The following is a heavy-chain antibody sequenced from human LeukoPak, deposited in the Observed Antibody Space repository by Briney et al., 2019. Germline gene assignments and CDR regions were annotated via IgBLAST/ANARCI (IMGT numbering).Heavy chain of an antibody. CDR2: IDNYGRTT. CDR1: GYSFSSYW. J-gene: IGHJ4*02. V-gene: IGHV3-74*01. Sequence: GGSLRLSYAASGYSFSSYWMHWVRQVPGKGLVWVSRIDNYGRTTDYADSVKGRFTISRDNVQNTLYLQMNSLNAEDTAVYYCARDVGGAGSFWGQGTLVTVSS. D-gene: IGHD3-10*01. CDR3: ARDVGGAGSF.